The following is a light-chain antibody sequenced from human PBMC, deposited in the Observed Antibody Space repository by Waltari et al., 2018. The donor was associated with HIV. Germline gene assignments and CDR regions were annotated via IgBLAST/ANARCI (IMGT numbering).Light chain of an antibody. J-gene: IGLJ3*02. Sequence: QSVLTQPPSASGTPGQRVTISDSGSSSKFGSNTVNWYQQLPVTAPKLLIYSNNQRPSGVPDRFSGSKSGTSASLAISGLQSEDEADYYCAAWDDSLNGWVFGGGTKLTVL. V-gene: IGLV1-44*01. CDR2: SNN. CDR1: SSKFGSNT. CDR3: AAWDDSLNGWV.